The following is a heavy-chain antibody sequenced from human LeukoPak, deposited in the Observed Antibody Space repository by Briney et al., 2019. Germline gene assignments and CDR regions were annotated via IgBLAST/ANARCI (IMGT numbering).Heavy chain of an antibody. CDR1: GFIFSSYG. V-gene: IGHV3-33*01. CDR2: IWYDGSNK. Sequence: GGSLRLSFAASGFIFSSYGIHWVRQAPAKGLEWVAVIWYDGSNKYYGDSVKGRFTISRDNSRNTVYLQMSSLRDEDTAMYYCVRDAFGSFGEFNYWGQGTLVTVSS. J-gene: IGHJ4*02. CDR3: VRDAFGSFGEFNY. D-gene: IGHD3-10*01.